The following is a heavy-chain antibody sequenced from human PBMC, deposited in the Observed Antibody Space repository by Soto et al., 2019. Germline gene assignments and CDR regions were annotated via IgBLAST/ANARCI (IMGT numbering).Heavy chain of an antibody. D-gene: IGHD6-19*01. CDR2: IYYSAST. J-gene: IGHJ5*02. Sequence: QVQLQESGPGLVKPSQTLSLTCTVSGGSISSGGYYCSWIRQHPGKGLEWIGYIYYSASTYYNPSLQSRVTISVDTSQNQFSLQLSSVTAAATAVYYCARDGRSRGSWFYPWGQGTLVTVSS. CDR1: GGSISSGGYY. CDR3: ARDGRSRGSWFYP. V-gene: IGHV4-31*03.